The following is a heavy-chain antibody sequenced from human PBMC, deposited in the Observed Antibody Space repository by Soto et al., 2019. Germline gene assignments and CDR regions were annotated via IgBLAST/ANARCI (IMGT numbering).Heavy chain of an antibody. CDR3: AKARAQYYDFWSGYPVDY. D-gene: IGHD3-3*01. J-gene: IGHJ4*02. V-gene: IGHV3-23*01. Sequence: VGSLRLSCAASGFTFSSYAMSWVRQAPGKGLEWVSAISGSGGSTYYADSVKGRFTISRDNSKNKLYLQMNSLRAEDTAVYYCAKARAQYYDFWSGYPVDYWGQGT. CDR2: ISGSGGST. CDR1: GFTFSSYA.